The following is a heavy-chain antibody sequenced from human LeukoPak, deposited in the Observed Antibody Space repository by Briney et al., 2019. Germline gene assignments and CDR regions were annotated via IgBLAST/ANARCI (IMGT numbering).Heavy chain of an antibody. CDR2: ISSSGNTV. CDR3: ARDLYFGRDHVNRFGP. D-gene: IGHD1-14*01. CDR1: GFSFSDYY. V-gene: IGHV3-11*04. J-gene: IGHJ5*02. Sequence: PGGSLRLSCAASGFSFSDYYMGWIRQSPGKGLEWLSYISSSGNTVYHAASVKGRFTVSRDNAKNSLYMQMNSLRVEDTAVYYCARDLYFGRDHVNRFGPWGQGTLVTVSS.